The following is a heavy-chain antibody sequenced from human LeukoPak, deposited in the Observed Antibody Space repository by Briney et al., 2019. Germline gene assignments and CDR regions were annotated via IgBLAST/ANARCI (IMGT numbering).Heavy chain of an antibody. J-gene: IGHJ4*02. CDR1: GFTFSSYA. V-gene: IGHV3-30-3*01. CDR2: ISYDGSNK. D-gene: IGHD3-22*01. CDR3: AREGDPGIVVVTHFDY. Sequence: GGSLRLSCAASGFTFSSYAMHWVRQAPGKGLEWVAVISYDGSNKYYADSVKGLFTISRDNSKNTLYLQMNSLRAEDTAVYYCAREGDPGIVVVTHFDYWGQGTLVTVSS.